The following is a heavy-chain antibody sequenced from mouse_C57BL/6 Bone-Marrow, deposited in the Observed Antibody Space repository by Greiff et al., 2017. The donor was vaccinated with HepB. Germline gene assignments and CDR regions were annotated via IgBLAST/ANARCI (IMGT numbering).Heavy chain of an antibody. CDR2: ISYDGSN. J-gene: IGHJ3*01. CDR1: GYSITSGYY. CDR3: ARAPLLRGFAY. V-gene: IGHV3-6*01. Sequence: EVHLVESGPGLVKPSQSLSLTCSVTGYSITSGYYWNWIRQFPGNKLEWMGYISYDGSNNYNPSLKNRISITRDTSKNQFFLKLNSVTTEDTATYYCARAPLLRGFAYWGQGTLVTVSA. D-gene: IGHD1-2*01.